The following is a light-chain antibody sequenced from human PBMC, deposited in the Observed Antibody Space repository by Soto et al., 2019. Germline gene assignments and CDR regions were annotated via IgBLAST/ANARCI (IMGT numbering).Light chain of an antibody. V-gene: IGKV3-15*01. CDR1: RGLSNN. CDR3: QQYDYWPRT. Sequence: EIVMTQSPATLSLSPGERATLSCRASRGLSNNLAWYQQKPGQAPRLLIYGVSTRATGFPARFNGSGSGTEFTLTISSLQSEDFAVYYCQQYDYWPRTFGQGTKVEIK. J-gene: IGKJ1*01. CDR2: GVS.